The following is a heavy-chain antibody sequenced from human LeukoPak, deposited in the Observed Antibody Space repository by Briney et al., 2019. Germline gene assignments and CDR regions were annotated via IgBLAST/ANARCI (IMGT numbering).Heavy chain of an antibody. CDR3: ATFSSIGNNYDAFDI. V-gene: IGHV3-21*01. J-gene: IGHJ3*02. CDR2: ISSSSSYI. D-gene: IGHD6-13*01. CDR1: GFTFSSYD. Sequence: GGSPRLSCAASGFTFSSYDMTWVRQAPGRGLEWVSSISSSSSYIYYADSVKGRFTISRDNAKNSLYLQMNSLRAEDTAVYYCATFSSIGNNYDAFDIWGQGTMVTVSS.